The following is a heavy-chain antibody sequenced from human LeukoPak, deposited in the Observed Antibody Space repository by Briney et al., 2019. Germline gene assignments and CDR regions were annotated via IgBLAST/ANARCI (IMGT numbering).Heavy chain of an antibody. CDR2: INPNSGGT. D-gene: IGHD6-6*01. Sequence: GASVKVSCKASGYTFTGYYMHWVRQAPGQGLEWMGWINPNSGGTNYAQKFQGRVTMTRDTSISTAYMELSRLRSDDTAVYYCARVIPRKQLVLYYWGQGTLVTISS. CDR1: GYTFTGYY. V-gene: IGHV1-2*02. CDR3: ARVIPRKQLVLYY. J-gene: IGHJ4*02.